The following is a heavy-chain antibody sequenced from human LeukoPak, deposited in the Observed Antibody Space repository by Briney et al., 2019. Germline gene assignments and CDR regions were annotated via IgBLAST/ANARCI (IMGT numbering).Heavy chain of an antibody. J-gene: IGHJ4*02. CDR2: ISKSITRT. CDR1: GFTFTSYS. CDR3: ARDPDWLEH. V-gene: IGHV3-48*02. Sequence: GGSLRLSCAASGFTFTSYSMNWVRQAPGKGLEWVAYISKSITRTHYADSVEGRFIISRDNAKNSLYLQMNSLRDEDTAIYYCARDPDWLEHGGQGTLVTVSS. D-gene: IGHD3/OR15-3a*01.